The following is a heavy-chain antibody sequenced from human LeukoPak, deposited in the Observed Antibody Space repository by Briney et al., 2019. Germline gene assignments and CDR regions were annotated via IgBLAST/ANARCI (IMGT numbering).Heavy chain of an antibody. D-gene: IGHD2-8*01. CDR2: INPNSGGT. J-gene: IGHJ3*02. CDR3: ARDLGVYAPDAFDI. V-gene: IGHV1-2*02. Sequence: ASVKVSCKASGYSFTGYYMHWVRQAPGQGLEWMGWINPNSGGTNYAQKFQGRVTMTRDTSISTAYMELSRLRSDDTAVYYCARDLGVYAPDAFDIWGQGTMVTVSS. CDR1: GYSFTGYY.